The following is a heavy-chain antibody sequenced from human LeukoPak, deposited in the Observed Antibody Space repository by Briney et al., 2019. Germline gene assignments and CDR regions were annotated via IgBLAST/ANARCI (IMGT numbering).Heavy chain of an antibody. Sequence: PGGSLRLSCAASGFIFSGYVMSWVRQAPGKGLEWVSAISGSGGSTYYADSVKGRFTISRDNSKNTLYLQMNSLRAEDTAVYYCAKLYNDYGDENFDYWGQGTLVTVSS. D-gene: IGHD4-17*01. V-gene: IGHV3-23*01. J-gene: IGHJ4*02. CDR3: AKLYNDYGDENFDY. CDR2: ISGSGGST. CDR1: GFIFSGYV.